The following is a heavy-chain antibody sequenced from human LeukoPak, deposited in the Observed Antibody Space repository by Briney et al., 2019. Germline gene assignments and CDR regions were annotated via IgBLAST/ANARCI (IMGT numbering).Heavy chain of an antibody. V-gene: IGHV3-23*01. CDR3: AKDLHDYGNYVGWFDS. J-gene: IGHJ5*01. CDR2: ISGSGGNT. D-gene: IGHD4-11*01. Sequence: GGSLRRSCVASGFTFSSYAMDWVRQAPGKGLEWVSAISGSGGNTYYADSVKGRFTISRDHSKTTLFLQMNSLRAEDTAVYYCAKDLHDYGNYVGWFDSWGQGTLVTVSS. CDR1: GFTFSSYA.